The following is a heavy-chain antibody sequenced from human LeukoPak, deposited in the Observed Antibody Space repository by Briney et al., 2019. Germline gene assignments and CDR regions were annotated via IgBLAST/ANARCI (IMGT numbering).Heavy chain of an antibody. J-gene: IGHJ6*02. Sequence: GGSLSLSCVASGFTFNNYWMTWVRQAPGKGLEWVVTIKHDGSEKYYVDSVKGRFTISRDNGKNSLYLQMNSLRAEDTAVYYCTRGGIWGMDVWGQGTTVIVSS. CDR3: TRGGIWGMDV. V-gene: IGHV3-7*01. D-gene: IGHD1-26*01. CDR1: GFTFNNYW. CDR2: IKHDGSEK.